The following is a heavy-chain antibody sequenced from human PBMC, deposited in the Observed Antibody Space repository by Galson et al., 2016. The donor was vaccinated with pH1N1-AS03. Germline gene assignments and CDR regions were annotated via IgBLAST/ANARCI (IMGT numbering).Heavy chain of an antibody. J-gene: IGHJ4*01. CDR2: ISVSGSDT. Sequence: SLRLSCAASSGYVMNWVRQAPGKGLEWVSGISVSGSDTYYVDSVKGPFTISSDNSKNTLFLKMDILRAEDTALYYCTAGHYTNFWGQGTLVTVSS. V-gene: IGHV3-23*01. D-gene: IGHD3-3*01. CDR3: TAGHYTNF. CDR1: SGYV.